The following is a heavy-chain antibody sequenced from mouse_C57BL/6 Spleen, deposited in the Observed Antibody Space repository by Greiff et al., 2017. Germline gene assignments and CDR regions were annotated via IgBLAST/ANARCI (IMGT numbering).Heavy chain of an antibody. CDR3: ARQRVYAMDY. Sequence: QVQLQQSGPGLVQPSQSLSITCTVSGFSLTSYGVHWVRQSPGKGLEWLGVIWSGRSTDYNAAFISRLSISKDNSKSQVFLKMNSLQADDTAIYYCARQRVYAMDYWGQGTSVTVSS. J-gene: IGHJ4*01. V-gene: IGHV2-2*01. CDR1: GFSLTSYG. CDR2: IWSGRST.